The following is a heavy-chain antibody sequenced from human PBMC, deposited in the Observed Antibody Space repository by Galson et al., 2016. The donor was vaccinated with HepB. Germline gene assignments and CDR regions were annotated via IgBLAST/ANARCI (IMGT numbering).Heavy chain of an antibody. V-gene: IGHV5-51*01. CDR2: IFPGDSDT. D-gene: IGHD5-24*01. J-gene: IGHJ4*02. Sequence: QSGAEVKKPGESLKISCKGSGYTFTNYWIGWVRQMPGKGLEWMGIIFPGDSDTRYSPSFQGQVTISADKSITTAYLQWSSLKASDTAIYYCASFSRLGYKGGGYFDYWGQGTLVTVSS. CDR3: ASFSRLGYKGGGYFDY. CDR1: GYTFTNYW.